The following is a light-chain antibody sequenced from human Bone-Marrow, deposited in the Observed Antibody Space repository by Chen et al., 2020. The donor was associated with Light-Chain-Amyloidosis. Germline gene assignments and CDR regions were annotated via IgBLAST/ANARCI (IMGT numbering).Light chain of an antibody. J-gene: IGKJ4*01. V-gene: IGKV3-11*01. CDR3: QQRAAWPPLT. CDR1: QSISNF. CDR2: DAS. Sequence: EIVLTQSPATLSLSPGERATLSCRASQSISNFLAWYQQKPGLAPRLLIFDASKRATGIPARFSGTGSGTDFTLHISSLEAEDFAVYYWQQRAAWPPLTVGGGTKVEIK.